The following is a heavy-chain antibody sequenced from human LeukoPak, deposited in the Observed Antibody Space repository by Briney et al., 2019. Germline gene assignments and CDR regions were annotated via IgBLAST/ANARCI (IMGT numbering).Heavy chain of an antibody. CDR2: IWYDGSNK. D-gene: IGHD3-22*01. J-gene: IGHJ4*02. Sequence: GRSLRLSCAASGFTFSSYGMHWVRQTPGKGLEWVAVIWYDGSNKYYADSVKGRFTISRDNSKNTLYLQMNSLRAEDTAVYYCAREWHDRSGYPYSDYWGQGTLVTVSS. CDR3: AREWHDRSGYPYSDY. CDR1: GFTFSSYG. V-gene: IGHV3-33*01.